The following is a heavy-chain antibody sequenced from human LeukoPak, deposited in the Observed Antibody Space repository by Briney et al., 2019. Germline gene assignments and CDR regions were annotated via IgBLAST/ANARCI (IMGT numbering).Heavy chain of an antibody. CDR3: ARVYTSSWYDY. CDR1: GFTFNTYS. D-gene: IGHD6-13*01. J-gene: IGHJ4*02. V-gene: IGHV3-48*01. Sequence: GGSLRLSCAASGFTFNTYSMNWVHQAPGKGLEWVSYISSSSSTIKYADSVKGRFTISRDNAKNSLFLQMNSLRAEDTAVYYCARVYTSSWYDYWGQGTLVTVSS. CDR2: ISSSSSTI.